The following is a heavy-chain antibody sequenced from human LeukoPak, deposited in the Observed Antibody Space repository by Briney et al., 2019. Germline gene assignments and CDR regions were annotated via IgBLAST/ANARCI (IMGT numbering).Heavy chain of an antibody. CDR2: IYYSGST. Sequence: SETLSLTCTVSGGSISSYYWSWIRQPPGKGLEWIGYIYYSGSTNYNPSLKSRVTISVDTSKNQFSLKLSSATAADTAVYYCARYSSGWWETSFDYWGQGTLVTVSS. V-gene: IGHV4-59*01. CDR1: GGSISSYY. J-gene: IGHJ4*02. D-gene: IGHD6-19*01. CDR3: ARYSSGWWETSFDY.